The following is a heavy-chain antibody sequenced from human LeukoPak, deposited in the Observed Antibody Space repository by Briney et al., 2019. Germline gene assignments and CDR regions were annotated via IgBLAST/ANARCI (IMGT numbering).Heavy chain of an antibody. Sequence: PGGSLRLSCAASGFTFSSYSMNWVRQAPGKGLEYVSAITTNGGSTYYANSVKGRFTISRDNSKNTLYLQMGSLRAEDMAVYYCARGYVLLDYWGQGTLVTVSS. J-gene: IGHJ4*02. CDR1: GFTFSSYS. CDR2: ITTNGGST. D-gene: IGHD2/OR15-2a*01. CDR3: ARGYVLLDY. V-gene: IGHV3-64*01.